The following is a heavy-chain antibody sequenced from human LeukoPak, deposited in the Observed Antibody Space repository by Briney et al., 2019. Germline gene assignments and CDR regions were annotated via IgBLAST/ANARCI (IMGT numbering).Heavy chain of an antibody. J-gene: IGHJ4*02. V-gene: IGHV3-30*18. CDR3: AKDGQYQLLLDY. Sequence: PGRSLRLSCAASGFTFSSYGMHWVRQAPGKGLEWVAVISSDGSDTYYTDSVKGRFTISRDNSKNTLYLQMNSLRAEDTAVYYCAKDGQYQLLLDYWGQGTLVTVSS. D-gene: IGHD2-2*01. CDR2: ISSDGSDT. CDR1: GFTFSSYG.